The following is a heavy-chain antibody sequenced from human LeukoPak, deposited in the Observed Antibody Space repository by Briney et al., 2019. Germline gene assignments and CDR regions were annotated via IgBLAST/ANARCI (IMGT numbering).Heavy chain of an antibody. CDR1: GGSISSYY. Sequence: SETLSLTCTVSGGSISSYYWSWIRQPPGKGLEWIGYIYYSGSTNYNPSLKNRVTISVDTSKNQFSLKLSSVTAADTAVYYCASSRLDLESDAFDIWGQGTMVTVSS. CDR2: IYYSGST. V-gene: IGHV4-59*01. CDR3: ASSRLDLESDAFDI. D-gene: IGHD3-16*01. J-gene: IGHJ3*02.